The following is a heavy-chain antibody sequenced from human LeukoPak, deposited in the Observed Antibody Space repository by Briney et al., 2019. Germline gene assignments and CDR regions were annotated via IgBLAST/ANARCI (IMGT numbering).Heavy chain of an antibody. Sequence: ASVKVSCKVSGYTLTELSMHWVRQAPGKGLEWMGSVDPEDGETIYAQKFQGRVTMTEDTSTDTVYMELSSLRSEDTAMYYCATDPNYYGSGSLDYWGQGTLVTVSS. J-gene: IGHJ4*02. D-gene: IGHD3-10*01. CDR3: ATDPNYYGSGSLDY. V-gene: IGHV1-24*01. CDR1: GYTLTELS. CDR2: VDPEDGET.